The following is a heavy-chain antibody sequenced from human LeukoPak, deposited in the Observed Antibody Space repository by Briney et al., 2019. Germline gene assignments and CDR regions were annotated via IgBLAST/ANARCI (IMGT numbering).Heavy chain of an antibody. Sequence: GGSLRLSCAASGFTFSDYCMSWIRQAPGKGLEWVSYISSSGSTIYYADSVKGRFTISRDNAKNSLYLQMNSLRAEDTAVYYCARDFRDSSGYFKPEYAFDIWGQGTMVTVSS. D-gene: IGHD3-22*01. V-gene: IGHV3-11*04. J-gene: IGHJ3*02. CDR2: ISSSGSTI. CDR1: GFTFSDYC. CDR3: ARDFRDSSGYFKPEYAFDI.